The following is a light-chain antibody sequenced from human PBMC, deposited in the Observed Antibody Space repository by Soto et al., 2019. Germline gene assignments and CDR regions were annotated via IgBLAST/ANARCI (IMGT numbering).Light chain of an antibody. CDR1: SSNIGSKS. Sequence: QSVLTQPPSASGTPGQRVTISCSGSSSNIGSKSVNWYQQVPGTAPKLLIYNKDQRPSGVPDRFSGSKSGTSASLAISGLQSEDEADYYCATWGDSLNGWVFGGGTKLTVL. V-gene: IGLV1-44*01. CDR2: NKD. CDR3: ATWGDSLNGWV. J-gene: IGLJ3*02.